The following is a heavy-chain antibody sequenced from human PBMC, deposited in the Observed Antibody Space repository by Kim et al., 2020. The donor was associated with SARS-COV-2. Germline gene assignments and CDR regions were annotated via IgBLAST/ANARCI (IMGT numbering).Heavy chain of an antibody. J-gene: IGHJ1*01. D-gene: IGHD3-22*01. V-gene: IGHV3-66*01. CDR3: ATVVFYYDAGYFKN. Sequence: DTVKGRLTISRAHSKNPLYLQMNSLRAEDTAVYYCATVVFYYDAGYFKNWGQGTLVIVSS.